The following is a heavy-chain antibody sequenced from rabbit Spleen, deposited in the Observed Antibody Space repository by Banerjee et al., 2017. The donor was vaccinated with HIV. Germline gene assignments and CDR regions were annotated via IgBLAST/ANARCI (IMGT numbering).Heavy chain of an antibody. V-gene: IGHV1S45*01. Sequence: QEQLVESGGGLVQPGASLTLTCKASGFSFSNNGISWVRQAPGKGLEWIACIDTGSSGRTYYASWVNGRFTISKTSSTTVTLQMTGLTAADTATYFCVRDWAGSERFNLWGPGTLVTVS. CDR2: IDTGSSGRT. D-gene: IGHD4-2*01. CDR3: VRDWAGSERFNL. J-gene: IGHJ4*01. CDR1: GFSFSNNG.